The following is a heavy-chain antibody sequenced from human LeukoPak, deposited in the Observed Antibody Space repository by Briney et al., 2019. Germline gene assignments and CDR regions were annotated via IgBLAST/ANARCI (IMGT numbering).Heavy chain of an antibody. J-gene: IGHJ4*02. CDR3: ARAPNYGSGSYTSPIFDY. V-gene: IGHV4-34*01. CDR1: GGSFNGYY. Sequence: SETLSLTCGVYGGSFNGYYWTWLPHPPGKGLEWIGEINHSGSSNNNPSLKGRVTISVDTPENQFSLKVKYVTAADTAVYYCARAPNYGSGSYTSPIFDYWGQGTLVTVSS. CDR2: INHSGSS. D-gene: IGHD3-10*01.